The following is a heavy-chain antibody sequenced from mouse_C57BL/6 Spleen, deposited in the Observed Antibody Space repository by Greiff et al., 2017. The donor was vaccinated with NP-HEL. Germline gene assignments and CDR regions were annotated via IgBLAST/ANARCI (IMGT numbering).Heavy chain of an antibody. CDR1: GYSITSGYY. D-gene: IGHD1-1*01. CDR2: ISYDGSN. Sequence: EVKLVESGPGLVKPSQSLSLTCSVTGYSITSGYYWNWIRQFPGNKLEWMGYISYDGSNNYNPSLKNRISITRDTSKNQFFLKLNSVTTEDTATYYCARITTVVEGFDYWGQGTTLTVSS. V-gene: IGHV3-6*01. CDR3: ARITTVVEGFDY. J-gene: IGHJ2*01.